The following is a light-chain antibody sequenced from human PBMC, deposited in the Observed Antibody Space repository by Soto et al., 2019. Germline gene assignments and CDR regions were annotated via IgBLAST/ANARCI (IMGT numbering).Light chain of an antibody. V-gene: IGLV6-57*04. CDR1: SGSIAANY. CDR2: ENK. CDR3: QSYDRDILYV. Sequence: NFMLTQPHSVSESPGKTITISCTRSSGSIAANYVQWYQQRPGSAPTTVIYENKQRPSGVPDRFSGSIDSSSNSASLTISGLETEAEADYYCQSYDRDILYVFGTGTKVTV. J-gene: IGLJ1*01.